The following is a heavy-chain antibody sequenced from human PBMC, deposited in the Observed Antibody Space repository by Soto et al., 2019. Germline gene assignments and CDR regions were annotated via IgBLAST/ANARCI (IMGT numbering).Heavy chain of an antibody. Sequence: ASVKLSCKYSGYTVTSYEVTWVRQATKQGLEWMGWMNPNSGNTGYAQKFQGRVTMTRNTSISTAYMELSSLRSEDTAVYYCVRAGSTVTLYYYYYYYMDVWGKGTTVTVSS. CDR3: VRAGSTVTLYYYYYYYMDV. V-gene: IGHV1-8*01. J-gene: IGHJ6*03. CDR2: MNPNSGNT. CDR1: GYTVTSYE. D-gene: IGHD4-4*01.